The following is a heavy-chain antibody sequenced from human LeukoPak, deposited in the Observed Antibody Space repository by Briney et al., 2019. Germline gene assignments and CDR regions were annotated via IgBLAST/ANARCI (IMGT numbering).Heavy chain of an antibody. CDR3: ARGLSVSYFDY. D-gene: IGHD3-16*01. V-gene: IGHV4-31*03. CDR1: GGSISSGGYY. J-gene: IGHJ4*02. Sequence: SETLSLTCTVSGGSISSGGYYWSWIRQHPGKGLEWIGYIYYSGSTYYNPSLKSRVTISVDTSKNQFPLKLSSVTAADTAVYYCARGLSVSYFDYWGQGTLVTVSS. CDR2: IYYSGST.